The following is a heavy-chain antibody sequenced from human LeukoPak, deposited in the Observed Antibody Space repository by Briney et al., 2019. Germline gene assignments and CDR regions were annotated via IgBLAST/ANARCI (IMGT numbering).Heavy chain of an antibody. CDR3: AKLFESGTYNNFFHY. V-gene: IGHV3-53*01. Sequence: GGSLRLSCAASGFTVSRNYMNWVRQAPGKGLEWVSVIYSAGSTYYADSVKGRFTISRDNSKNTLYLQMNSLRPEDTAIYYCAKLFESGTYNNFFHYWGQGTLVTVSS. D-gene: IGHD3-10*01. CDR2: IYSAGST. CDR1: GFTVSRNY. J-gene: IGHJ4*02.